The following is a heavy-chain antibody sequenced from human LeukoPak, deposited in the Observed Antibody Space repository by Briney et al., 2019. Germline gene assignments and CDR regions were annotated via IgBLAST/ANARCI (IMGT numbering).Heavy chain of an antibody. CDR2: INPNSGGT. V-gene: IGHV1-2*02. D-gene: IGHD4-17*01. CDR3: AREGGTTVPYFDY. Sequence: ASVKVSCKASGYTFTGYYMHWVRQAPGQGLEWMGWINPNSGGTNYAQKVQGRVTMTRDTSISTAYMELSRLRSDDTAVYYCAREGGTTVPYFDYWGQGTLVTVSS. J-gene: IGHJ4*02. CDR1: GYTFTGYY.